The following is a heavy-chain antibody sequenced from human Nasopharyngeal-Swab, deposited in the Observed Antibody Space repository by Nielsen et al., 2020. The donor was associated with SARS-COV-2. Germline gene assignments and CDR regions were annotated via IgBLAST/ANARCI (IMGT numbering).Heavy chain of an antibody. Sequence: SETLSLTCTVSGDSIAYSTFYWGWIRQPPGKGLEWIGNIYYNGNTYQTPSLKSRLTISVDKSQNQFSLQLSSVTAADTAVYYCVRSSSWYYFDFWGQGMQVTVSS. V-gene: IGHV4-39*01. J-gene: IGHJ4*02. D-gene: IGHD6-13*01. CDR3: VRSSSWYYFDF. CDR2: IYYNGNT. CDR1: GDSIAYSTFY.